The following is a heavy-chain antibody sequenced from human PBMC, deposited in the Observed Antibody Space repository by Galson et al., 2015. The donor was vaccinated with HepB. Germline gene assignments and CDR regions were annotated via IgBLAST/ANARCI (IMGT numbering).Heavy chain of an antibody. CDR1: GGTFSSYT. J-gene: IGHJ4*02. CDR3: ARDDQPLLPPGVAGY. V-gene: IGHV1-69*04. CDR2: IIPILGIA. Sequence: SVKVSCKASGGTFSSYTISWVRQAPGQGLEWMGRIIPILGIANYAQKFQGRVTITADKSTSTAYMELSSLRSEDTAVYYCARDDQPLLPPGVAGYWGQGTLVTVSS. D-gene: IGHD6-19*01.